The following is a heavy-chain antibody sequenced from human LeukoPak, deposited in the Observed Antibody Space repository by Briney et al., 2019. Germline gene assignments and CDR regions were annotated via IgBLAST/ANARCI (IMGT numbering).Heavy chain of an antibody. CDR3: AREYSSSHN. CDR2: ISSCSSYI. D-gene: IGHD6-13*01. V-gene: IGHV3-21*01. J-gene: IGHJ1*01. CDR1: VFTFSSYS. Sequence: GGSLRLSFAASVFTFSSYSMNWVGQAPGKGLEGVSSISSCSSYIYHPESGKGRFHIPRGNAQNSLYPQMNSLRAEDTAVYSGAREYSSSHNWGQGTLVTVSS.